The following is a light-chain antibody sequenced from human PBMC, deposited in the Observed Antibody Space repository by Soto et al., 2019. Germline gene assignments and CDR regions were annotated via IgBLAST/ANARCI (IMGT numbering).Light chain of an antibody. CDR3: QQSDNWPRT. CDR2: GVS. CDR1: QSVSSN. V-gene: IGKV3-15*01. Sequence: EIVMTQSPATLSVSPGERATLSCRASQSVSSNLAWYQQKPGQAPRLLFYGVSARATDTPARFSASGSGTEFTLTISSLRSEDFAVYYCQQSDNWPRTFGQGTKVDIK. J-gene: IGKJ1*01.